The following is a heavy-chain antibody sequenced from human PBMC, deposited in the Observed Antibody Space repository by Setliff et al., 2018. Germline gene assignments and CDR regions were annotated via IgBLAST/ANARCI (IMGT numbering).Heavy chain of an antibody. V-gene: IGHV3-21*06. J-gene: IGHJ4*02. CDR1: GFTFNNYA. Sequence: GGSLRLSCVASGFTFNNYALSWVRQAPGKGLEWVSSISSRSTYIYYADSVKGRFTISRDNANNSLYLQMNSLRAEDTAMYYCASFACNGGSCYLSASDYRGQGTMVTVSS. CDR3: ASFACNGGSCYLSASDY. CDR2: ISSRSTYI. D-gene: IGHD2-15*01.